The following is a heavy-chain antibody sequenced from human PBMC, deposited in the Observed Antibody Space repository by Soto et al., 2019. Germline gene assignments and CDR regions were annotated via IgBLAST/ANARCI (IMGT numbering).Heavy chain of an antibody. J-gene: IGHJ4*02. CDR3: VRAKFERTGWHQSDI. CDR1: GGSFSGHF. Sequence: TLAVTSRVSGGSFSGHFWSWVRQNLGKGLEWIGEVSHSGNTKYYPSLKSRVTLSVDSSKNQISLALTSVTAAETAVYYCVRAKFERTGWHQSDIWGQGTLVIVAS. V-gene: IGHV4-34*01. CDR2: VSHSGNT. D-gene: IGHD7-27*01.